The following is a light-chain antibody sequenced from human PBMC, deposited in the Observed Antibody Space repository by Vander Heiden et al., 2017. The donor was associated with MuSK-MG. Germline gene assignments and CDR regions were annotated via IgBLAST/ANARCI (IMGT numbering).Light chain of an antibody. CDR1: QAINNW. V-gene: IGKV1-12*01. CDR2: AAS. J-gene: IGKJ4*01. CDR3: QQADSFPLT. Sequence: DVQMTQSPSSVSASVGDRVTITCRASQAINNWLAWYQQKPGKAPQFLIYAASNLQSGVPSRFSGSGSGTDFTLTVSSLQPEDSATYYCQQADSFPLTFGGGTKVEIK.